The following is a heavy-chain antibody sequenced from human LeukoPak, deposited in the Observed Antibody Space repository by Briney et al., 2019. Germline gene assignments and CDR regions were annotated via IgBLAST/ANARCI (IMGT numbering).Heavy chain of an antibody. Sequence: SETLSLTCTVSGGSISNNNYYWAWIRQPPGKGLECIGSIYYSGSPYYTPSLKSRVTISVDTSKNQFSLRLSSVTAADTAVYYCATWRTAKTGFDYWGQGTLVTVSS. CDR1: GGSISNNNYY. J-gene: IGHJ4*02. CDR2: IYYSGSP. V-gene: IGHV4-39*01. CDR3: ATWRTAKTGFDY. D-gene: IGHD1-1*01.